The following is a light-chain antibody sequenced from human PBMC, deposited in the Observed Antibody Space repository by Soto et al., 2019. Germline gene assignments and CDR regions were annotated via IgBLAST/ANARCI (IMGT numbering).Light chain of an antibody. CDR3: MQHTHWPWT. V-gene: IGKV2-30*01. CDR2: KVS. J-gene: IGKJ1*01. CDR1: RSILGSSGYNY. Sequence: VLTQSPLSLPVTPVEPASISCRSSRSILGSSGYNYLNWFQQRPGQSPRRLIHKVSIRDSGVPDRFSGSGSGTDFTLKISRVEPEDVGVYYCMQHTHWPWTFGQGTKV.